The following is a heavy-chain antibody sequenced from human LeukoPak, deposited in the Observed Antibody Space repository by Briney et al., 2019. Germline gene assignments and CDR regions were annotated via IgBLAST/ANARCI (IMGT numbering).Heavy chain of an antibody. CDR3: AKVGSSSVNGPFDY. Sequence: GGSLRLSCAASGFTFSSYAMSWVRQAPGKGLEWVSAISGSGGSTYYADSVKGRFTISRDNSKNTLYLQMNSLRAEDTAVYYCAKVGSSSVNGPFDYWGQGTLSPSPQ. CDR1: GFTFSSYA. CDR2: ISGSGGST. D-gene: IGHD6-13*01. V-gene: IGHV3-23*01. J-gene: IGHJ4*02.